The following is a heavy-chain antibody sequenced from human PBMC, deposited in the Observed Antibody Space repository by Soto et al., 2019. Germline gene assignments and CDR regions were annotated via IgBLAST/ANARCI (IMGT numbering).Heavy chain of an antibody. CDR1: GFTFSSYA. CDR3: AALDGTNGGEFDY. Sequence: EVQLLESGGGLVQPGGSLRLSCAASGFTFSSYAMSWVRQAPGKGLEWVSAISGSGGSTYYADSVKGRFTTSRDNSKNTLYLQMNSLRAEDTAVYYCAALDGTNGGEFDYWGQGTLVTVSS. D-gene: IGHD2-8*01. CDR2: ISGSGGST. V-gene: IGHV3-23*01. J-gene: IGHJ4*02.